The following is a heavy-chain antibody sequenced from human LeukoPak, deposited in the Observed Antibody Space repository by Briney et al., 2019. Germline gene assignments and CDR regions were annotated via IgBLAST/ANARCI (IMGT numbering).Heavy chain of an antibody. V-gene: IGHV4-39*01. CDR1: GGSISSSSYY. D-gene: IGHD2-21*02. Sequence: SETLSLTCTVSGGSISSSSYYWGWIRQPPGKGLEWVGSIYYSGSTYYNPSLKSRVTISVDTSKNQFSLKLSSVTAADTAVYYCARYAYCGGDCYSLYYYYGMDVWGQGTTVTVSS. CDR3: ARYAYCGGDCYSLYYYYGMDV. J-gene: IGHJ6*02. CDR2: IYYSGST.